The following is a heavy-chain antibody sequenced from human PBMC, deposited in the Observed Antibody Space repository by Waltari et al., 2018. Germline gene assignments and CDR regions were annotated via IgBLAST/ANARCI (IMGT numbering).Heavy chain of an antibody. D-gene: IGHD4-17*01. V-gene: IGHV4-4*07. CDR2: IYTSGST. CDR3: ARGPLTTDYYYYMDV. Sequence: QVQLQESGPGLVKPSETLSLTCTVSGGSISSYYWSWIRPPAGKGLEWIGRIYTSGSTNYNPSLKSRVTMSVDTSKNQFSLKLSSVTAADTAVYYCARGPLTTDYYYYMDVWGKGTTVTVSS. CDR1: GGSISSYY. J-gene: IGHJ6*03.